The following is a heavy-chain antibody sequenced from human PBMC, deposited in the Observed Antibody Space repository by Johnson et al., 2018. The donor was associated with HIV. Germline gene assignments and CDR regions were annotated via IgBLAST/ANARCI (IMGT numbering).Heavy chain of an antibody. Sequence: VQLVESGGGLVQPGRSLRLSCADSGFTFDDYAMHWVRQAPGKGLEWVSGISWNSGSIGYADSVKGRFTISRDNSNNTVNLQMNRLRVDDTAVYYCEREGGSGSYYDALDLWGQGTMVTVSS. D-gene: IGHD1-26*01. CDR3: EREGGSGSYYDALDL. CDR2: ISWNSGSI. CDR1: GFTFDDYA. J-gene: IGHJ3*01. V-gene: IGHV3-9*01.